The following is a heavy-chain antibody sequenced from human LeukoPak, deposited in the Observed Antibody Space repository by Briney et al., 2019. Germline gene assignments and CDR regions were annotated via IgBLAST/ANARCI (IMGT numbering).Heavy chain of an antibody. J-gene: IGHJ4*02. CDR1: DGFTFSSYG. D-gene: IGHD3-10*01. Sequence: GGTLRLSCAGSDGFTFSSYGMNWVRQAPGKGLEWVSYISSSSSTIYYADSVKGRFTISRDNAKNSLYLQMNSLRAEDTAVYYCARDPPYDYYGSGSYPENDYWGQGTLVTVSS. CDR2: ISSSSSTI. CDR3: ARDPPYDYYGSGSYPENDY. V-gene: IGHV3-48*01.